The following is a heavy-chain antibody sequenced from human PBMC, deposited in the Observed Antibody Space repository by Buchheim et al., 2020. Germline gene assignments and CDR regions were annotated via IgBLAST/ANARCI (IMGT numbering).Heavy chain of an antibody. Sequence: EVQLMESGGGLVQPGGSLRLSCAASGITFSNYWMSWVRQAPGKGLEWVANIKQDGSEKYYVDSVKGRFTISRDNAKNSLYLQMNSLRAEDTAVYYCARAQGGSYWNYFDYWGQGTL. D-gene: IGHD1-26*01. J-gene: IGHJ4*02. V-gene: IGHV3-7*01. CDR1: GITFSNYW. CDR2: IKQDGSEK. CDR3: ARAQGGSYWNYFDY.